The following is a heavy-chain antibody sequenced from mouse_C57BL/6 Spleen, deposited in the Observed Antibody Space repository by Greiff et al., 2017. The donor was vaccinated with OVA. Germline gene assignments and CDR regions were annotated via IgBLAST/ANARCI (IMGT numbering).Heavy chain of an antibody. J-gene: IGHJ4*01. CDR2: IDPETGGT. Sequence: VKLMESGAELVRPGASVTLSCKASGYTFTDYEMHWVKQTPVHGLEWIGAIDPETGGTAYNQKFKGKAILTADKSSSTAYMELRSLTSEDSAVYYCTRRGTGNYAMDYWGQGTSVTVSS. D-gene: IGHD4-1*01. V-gene: IGHV1-15*01. CDR3: TRRGTGNYAMDY. CDR1: GYTFTDYE.